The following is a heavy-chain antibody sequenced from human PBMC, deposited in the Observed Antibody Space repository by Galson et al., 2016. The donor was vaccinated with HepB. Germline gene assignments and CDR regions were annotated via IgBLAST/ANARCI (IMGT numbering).Heavy chain of an antibody. CDR1: GDSISSSSYY. J-gene: IGHJ4*02. CDR2: IHLSGST. Sequence: SETLSLTCTVSGDSISSSSYYWGWIRQPPGKGLEWIGIIHLSGSTYYNPSLKSRLTISVDTSKNQFSLKLRSVTAADTAVYYCAALYKSRWYVGPFDYWGQGTLVTVSS. D-gene: IGHD6-13*01. CDR3: AALYKSRWYVGPFDY. V-gene: IGHV4-39*01.